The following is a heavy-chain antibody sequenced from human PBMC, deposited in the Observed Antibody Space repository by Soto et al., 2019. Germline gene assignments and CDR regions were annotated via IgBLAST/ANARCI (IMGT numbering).Heavy chain of an antibody. CDR3: AKITFSYYYDSSGYPSFDY. D-gene: IGHD3-22*01. CDR2: ISGSGGST. CDR1: GFTFSSYA. J-gene: IGHJ4*02. V-gene: IGHV3-23*01. Sequence: GGSLRLSCAASGFTFSSYAMSWVRQAPGKGLEWVSAISGSGGSTYYADSVKGRFTISRDNSKNTLYLQMNSLRAEDTAVYYCAKITFSYYYDSSGYPSFDYWGQGTLVTVSS.